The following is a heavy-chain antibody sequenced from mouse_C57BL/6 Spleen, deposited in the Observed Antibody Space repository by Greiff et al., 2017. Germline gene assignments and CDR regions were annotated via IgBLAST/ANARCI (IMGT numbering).Heavy chain of an antibody. CDR2: IDPSDSET. CDR1: GYTFTSYW. CDR3: ARWYYGSSYGYFDV. J-gene: IGHJ1*03. D-gene: IGHD1-1*01. V-gene: IGHV1-52*01. Sequence: QVQLQQPGAELVRPGSSVKLSCKASGYTFTSYWMHWVKQRPIQGLEWIGNIDPSDSETHYNQKFTDKATLTVDKSSSTAYMQLSSLTSEDSAVFYCARWYYGSSYGYFDVWGTGTTVTVSS.